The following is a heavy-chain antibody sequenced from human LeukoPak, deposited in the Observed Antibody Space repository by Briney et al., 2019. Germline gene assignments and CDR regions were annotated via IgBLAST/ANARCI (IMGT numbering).Heavy chain of an antibody. Sequence: PGGSLRLSCAASGFTFSSYSMNWVRQAPGKGLEWVSSTSSSSSYIYYADSVKGRFTISRDNAKNSLYLQMNSLRAEDTAVYYCARGLIVPAALNWFDPWGQGTLVTVSS. V-gene: IGHV3-21*01. CDR3: ARGLIVPAALNWFDP. CDR1: GFTFSSYS. D-gene: IGHD2-2*01. CDR2: TSSSSSYI. J-gene: IGHJ5*02.